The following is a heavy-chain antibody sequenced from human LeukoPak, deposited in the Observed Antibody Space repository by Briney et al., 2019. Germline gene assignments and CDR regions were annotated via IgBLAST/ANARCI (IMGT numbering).Heavy chain of an antibody. D-gene: IGHD1-26*01. J-gene: IGHJ4*02. CDR3: TTNSGSYLSSH. V-gene: IGHV3-15*01. CDR1: GFTVSSNS. CDR2: IKSKTDGGTT. Sequence: GGSLRLSCTVSGFTVSSNSMSWVRHAPGKGLEWVGRIKSKTDGGTTDCAAPVKGRFTISRDDSKNTLYLQMNSLKTEDTAVYYCTTNSGSYLSSHWGQGTLVTVSS.